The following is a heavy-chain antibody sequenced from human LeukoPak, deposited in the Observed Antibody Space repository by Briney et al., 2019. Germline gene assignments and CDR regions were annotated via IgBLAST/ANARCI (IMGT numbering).Heavy chain of an antibody. CDR2: INGRGVST. Sequence: GGSLRLSCAASGFTFSTYAVSWVRQAPGKGLEWVSCINGRGVSTYYADSVKGRCTISRDNSKNTLSLQMNSLRAEDTAVYYCARDLTGLGGYYFDYWGLGTLVTVSS. CDR1: GFTFSTYA. D-gene: IGHD3-22*01. J-gene: IGHJ4*02. V-gene: IGHV3-23*01. CDR3: ARDLTGLGGYYFDY.